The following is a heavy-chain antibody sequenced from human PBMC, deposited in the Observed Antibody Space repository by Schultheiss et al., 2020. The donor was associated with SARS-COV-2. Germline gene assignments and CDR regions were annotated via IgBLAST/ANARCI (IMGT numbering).Heavy chain of an antibody. Sequence: GESLKISCAASGFTFSSYAMSWVRQAPGKGLEWVSAISGSGGSTHYADSVKGRFTISRDNSKNTLYLQMNSLRPEDSAVYYCARDGSSGYYSWFDPWGQGTLVTVSS. V-gene: IGHV3-23*01. CDR3: ARDGSSGYYSWFDP. CDR1: GFTFSSYA. D-gene: IGHD3-22*01. CDR2: ISGSGGST. J-gene: IGHJ5*02.